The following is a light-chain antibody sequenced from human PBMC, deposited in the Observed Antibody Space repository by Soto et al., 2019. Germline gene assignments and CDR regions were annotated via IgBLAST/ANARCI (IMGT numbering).Light chain of an antibody. Sequence: QSVLTQPPSVSGAPGQRVTISCIGGSSNIGAGYEVHWYQQLPGTVPKLLIYRNTYRPSGVSNRFSGSKSGNTASLTISGLQAEDEADYYCSSYRSGGTFVFGSGTKVTVL. J-gene: IGLJ1*01. CDR3: SSYRSGGTFV. CDR2: RNT. V-gene: IGLV1-40*01. CDR1: SSNIGAGYE.